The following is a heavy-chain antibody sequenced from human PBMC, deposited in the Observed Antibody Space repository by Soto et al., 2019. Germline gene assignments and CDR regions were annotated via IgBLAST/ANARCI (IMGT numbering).Heavy chain of an antibody. CDR2: IYHSGST. CDR3: ARDLRDSPGWLDP. J-gene: IGHJ5*02. CDR1: GGSISSGGYS. Sequence: PSETLSLTCAVSGGSISSGGYSWSWIRQPPGKGLEWIGYIYHSGSTYYNPSLKSRVTISVDRSKNQFSLKLSSVTAADTAVYYCARDLRDSPGWLDPWGQGTLVTVSS. V-gene: IGHV4-30-2*01. D-gene: IGHD2-21*01.